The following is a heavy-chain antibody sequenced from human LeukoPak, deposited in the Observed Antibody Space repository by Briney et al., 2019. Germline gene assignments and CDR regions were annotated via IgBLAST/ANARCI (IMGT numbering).Heavy chain of an antibody. V-gene: IGHV1-69*05. D-gene: IGHD3-3*01. CDR2: IIPIFGTA. CDR3: ARPRSGYYRSLDY. Sequence: PVKVSCKASGGTLSSYSHSGGRQAPGQRLEWVGRIIPIFGTANYAQKFQGRVTITTDESTSTAYMELSSLRSEDTAVYYCARPRSGYYRSLDYWGQGTLVTVSS. J-gene: IGHJ4*02. CDR1: GGTLSSYS.